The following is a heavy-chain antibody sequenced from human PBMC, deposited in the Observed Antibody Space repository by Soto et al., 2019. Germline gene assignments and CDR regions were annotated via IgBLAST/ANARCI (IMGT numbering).Heavy chain of an antibody. Sequence: QVQLVQSGAEVKKPGASVKVSCKASGYTFTSYDINWVRQATGQGLEWMGWMNPNSGNTGYAQKFQGRVTMTRNTSISTAYMELSSLRSEDTAVYYCARAVRYFGKRTTYYYYGMDVWGQGTTVTVSS. CDR2: MNPNSGNT. J-gene: IGHJ6*02. CDR3: ARAVRYFGKRTTYYYYGMDV. V-gene: IGHV1-8*01. D-gene: IGHD3-9*01. CDR1: GYTFTSYD.